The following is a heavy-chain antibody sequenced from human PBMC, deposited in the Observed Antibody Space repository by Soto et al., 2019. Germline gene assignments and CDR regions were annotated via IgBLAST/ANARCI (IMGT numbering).Heavy chain of an antibody. Sequence: SVKVSCKASGGTFSGYAISWVRQAPGQGLEWMGGIIPIIGTANYAQKFQGRVTITGDASTSTAYMELSSLRSEDTAVYYCAREGYYDFWSGLGNWFDPWGQGTLVTVS. CDR1: GGTFSGYA. J-gene: IGHJ5*02. D-gene: IGHD3-3*01. V-gene: IGHV1-69*13. CDR3: AREGYYDFWSGLGNWFDP. CDR2: IIPIIGTA.